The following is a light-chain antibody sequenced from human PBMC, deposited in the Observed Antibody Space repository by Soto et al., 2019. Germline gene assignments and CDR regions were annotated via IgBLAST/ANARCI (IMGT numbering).Light chain of an antibody. CDR1: QGISSN. Sequence: DIQLTQSPSFLSASVGDRVTITCRASQGISSNLAFYHQKPGKAPKLLIYAASTLQSGVPSRFSGSGSGTEFTLTISSLQPEDFATYYCQQFNSYPITFGQGTRLEIK. CDR2: AAS. V-gene: IGKV1-9*01. J-gene: IGKJ5*01. CDR3: QQFNSYPIT.